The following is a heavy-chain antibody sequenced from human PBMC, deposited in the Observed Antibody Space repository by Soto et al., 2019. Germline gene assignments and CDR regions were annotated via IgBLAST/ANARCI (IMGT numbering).Heavy chain of an antibody. Sequence: QVQLVESGGGVVQPGRSLRLSCAASGFTFSTYGMHWVRQAPDKGLGWVAVIWYDGSNKYYADSVKGRFTISRDNSKYTLYLQMNSLRAEDTAVYYCASEYCSVGRCYFYGMDVWVQWTTVTVSS. CDR2: IWYDGSNK. J-gene: IGHJ6*02. CDR3: ASEYCSVGRCYFYGMDV. CDR1: GFTFSTYG. D-gene: IGHD2-15*01. V-gene: IGHV3-33*01.